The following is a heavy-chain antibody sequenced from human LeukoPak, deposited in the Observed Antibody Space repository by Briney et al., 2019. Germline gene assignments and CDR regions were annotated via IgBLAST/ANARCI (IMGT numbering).Heavy chain of an antibody. Sequence: SETLSLTCTVSGGSISTYYWSWIRQPPGKGLEWIGFIYYSGTSNYNPSLKSRVTVSVNTSKNQFSLKVTSVTAADTAVYYCARHDGYGYSDPFDIWGQGTMVTASS. D-gene: IGHD5-18*01. CDR3: ARHDGYGYSDPFDI. CDR1: GGSISTYY. J-gene: IGHJ3*02. CDR2: IYYSGTS. V-gene: IGHV4-59*08.